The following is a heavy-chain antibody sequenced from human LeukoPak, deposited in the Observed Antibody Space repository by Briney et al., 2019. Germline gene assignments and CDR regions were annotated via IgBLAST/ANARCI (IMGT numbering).Heavy chain of an antibody. J-gene: IGHJ4*02. V-gene: IGHV1-2*02. CDR3: ARDPSGGYVPYFDY. Sequence: ASVKVSCKASGYTFTGYYMHWVRQAPGQGFEWMGWINPNSGGTNYAQKFQGRVTMTRDTSISTAYMELSRLRSDDTAVYYCARDPSGGYVPYFDYWGQGTLVTVSS. D-gene: IGHD3-16*01. CDR2: INPNSGGT. CDR1: GYTFTGYY.